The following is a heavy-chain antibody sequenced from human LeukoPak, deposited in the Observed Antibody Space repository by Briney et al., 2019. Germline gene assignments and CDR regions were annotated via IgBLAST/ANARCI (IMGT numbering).Heavy chain of an antibody. Sequence: PGGSLRLSCAASGFTFNNYWMSWVRQAPGKGLEWVANIKQDGSGIYYVDSVKGRFTISRDNAKNSLYLQMNSLRAEDTAVYYCARARWVSGCYYFDYWGQGTLVTVSS. V-gene: IGHV3-7*01. D-gene: IGHD6-19*01. CDR3: ARARWVSGCYYFDY. J-gene: IGHJ4*02. CDR1: GFTFNNYW. CDR2: IKQDGSGI.